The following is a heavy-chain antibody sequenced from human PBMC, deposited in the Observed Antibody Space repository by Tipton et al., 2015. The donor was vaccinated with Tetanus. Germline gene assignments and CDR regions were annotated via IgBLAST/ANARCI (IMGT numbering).Heavy chain of an antibody. V-gene: IGHV1-18*01. Sequence: QVQLVQSGAEVKKPGASVKVSCKASGYTFTNYGINWVRQAPGQGLEWMGWNSGYNGNTNYAQKLQGRVTITADEPTNTAYMELNSLRSEDTAVYYCARAPNRISRAYDYWGQGTLVTVSS. D-gene: IGHD2-21*01. CDR1: GYTFTNYG. CDR3: ARAPNRISRAYDY. CDR2: NSGYNGNT. J-gene: IGHJ4*02.